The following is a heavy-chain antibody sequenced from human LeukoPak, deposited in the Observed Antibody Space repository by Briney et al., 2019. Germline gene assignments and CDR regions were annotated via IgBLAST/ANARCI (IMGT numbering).Heavy chain of an antibody. Sequence: GGSLILSCAASGFTFSSYAMHWVRQAPGKGLEWVAVISFDGSHKYYADSVKGRFTISRDDSTNTLYLQMNSLRPDDTAVYYCAKDQGTGNMYYWGQGTLVTVSS. CDR2: ISFDGSHK. V-gene: IGHV3-30*18. CDR3: AKDQGTGNMYY. J-gene: IGHJ4*02. CDR1: GFTFSSYA. D-gene: IGHD1-1*01.